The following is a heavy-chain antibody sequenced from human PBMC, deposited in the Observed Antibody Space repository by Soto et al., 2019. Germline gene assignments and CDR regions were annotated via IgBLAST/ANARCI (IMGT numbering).Heavy chain of an antibody. CDR3: ARGRLWSFDY. V-gene: IGHV3-48*02. CDR1: GFSFRIYS. J-gene: IGHJ4*02. D-gene: IGHD3-10*01. CDR2: ISSDSSTI. Sequence: PGGSLRLSCVVSGFSFRIYSMNWVRQAPGKGLEWISYISSDSSTIYYADSLKGRFTISRDNGKNSLFLQMNSLTDEDTAVYYCARGRLWSFDYWGQGTLVTVSS.